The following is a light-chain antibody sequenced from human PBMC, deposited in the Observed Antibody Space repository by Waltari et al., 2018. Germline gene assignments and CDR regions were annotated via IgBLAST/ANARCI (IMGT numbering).Light chain of an antibody. V-gene: IGKV3-20*01. CDR3: QQYGSSPET. CDR1: KSVSSSY. J-gene: IGKJ1*01. Sequence: EIVLTQSPGTLSLSPGERATLACRASKSVSSSYLAWYQQKPGQAPRLLIFGASSRATGIPDRFSGSGSGTDFTLTISGLEPEDFAVYYCQQYGSSPETFGQGTKVEIK. CDR2: GAS.